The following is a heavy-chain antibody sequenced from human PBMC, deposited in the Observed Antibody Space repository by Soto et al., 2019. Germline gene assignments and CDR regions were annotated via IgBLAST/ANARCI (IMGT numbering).Heavy chain of an antibody. J-gene: IGHJ6*02. V-gene: IGHV3-23*01. CDR2: ISGSGGST. CDR3: AKGIVVVPAPGYYGMDV. D-gene: IGHD2-2*01. CDR1: GFTFSSYA. Sequence: PGGSLRLSCAASGFTFSSYAMSWVRQAPGKGLEWVSAISGSGGSTYYADSVKGRFTISRDNSKNTLYLQMNSLRAEDTAVYYCAKGIVVVPAPGYYGMDVWGQGTTVTVSS.